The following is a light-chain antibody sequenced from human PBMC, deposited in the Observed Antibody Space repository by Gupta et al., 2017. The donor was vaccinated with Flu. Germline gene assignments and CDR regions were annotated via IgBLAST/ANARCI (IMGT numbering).Light chain of an antibody. V-gene: IGKV1-5*03. CDR1: LRIGRW. CDR3: RQYDSDFRT. Sequence: QLTQSPSTLSASVGDRVTITCRASLRIGRWLAWHQQKPGKAPTLLIDQASTLESGVPSRFSGSGSGTEFTLTSSSLQPDDSATDFCRQYDSDFRTFGQGTKV. J-gene: IGKJ1*01. CDR2: QAS.